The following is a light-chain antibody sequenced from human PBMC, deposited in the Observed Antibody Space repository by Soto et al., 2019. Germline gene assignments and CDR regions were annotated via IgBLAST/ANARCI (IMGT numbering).Light chain of an antibody. CDR3: QRSFFIPRT. CDR2: GAS. Sequence: DVHMTQSPSSLSASVGDRVTITCRASQNVWTYLNWYQHKPGKAPTLLIYGASDLESGVPARFSGTGSGTDFTLIISSLQSEDFATYYCQRSFFIPRTFGQGTKVEIK. CDR1: QNVWTY. V-gene: IGKV1-39*01. J-gene: IGKJ2*01.